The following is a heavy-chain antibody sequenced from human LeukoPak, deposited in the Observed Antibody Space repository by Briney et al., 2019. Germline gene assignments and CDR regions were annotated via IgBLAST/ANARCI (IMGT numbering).Heavy chain of an antibody. V-gene: IGHV4-34*01. J-gene: IGHJ5*02. Sequence: SETLSLTCAVYGGSFSGYYWSWIRQPPGKGLEWIGEINHSGSTNYNPSLKSRVTISVDTSKNQFSLELSSVTAADTAVYYCARGPLRSGYYRPNWFDPWGQGTLVTVSS. CDR2: INHSGST. CDR1: GGSFSGYY. D-gene: IGHD3-3*01. CDR3: ARGPLRSGYYRPNWFDP.